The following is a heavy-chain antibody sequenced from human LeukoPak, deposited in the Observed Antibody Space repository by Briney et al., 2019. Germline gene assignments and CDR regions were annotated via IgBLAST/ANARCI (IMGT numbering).Heavy chain of an antibody. CDR1: GLTFRWYA. D-gene: IGHD3-22*01. CDR3: AKSIGGTTIVVVDDYAMDV. V-gene: IGHV3-23*01. Sequence: GGSLRLSCEVSGLTFRWYAMTWVRQAPGKGLEWVSVISGSGGVTDYADSVKGRFTISRDNSRNTLFLQMNSLRVEDTAVYYCAKSIGGTTIVVVDDYAMDVWGQGTTVTVS. CDR2: ISGSGGVT. J-gene: IGHJ6*02.